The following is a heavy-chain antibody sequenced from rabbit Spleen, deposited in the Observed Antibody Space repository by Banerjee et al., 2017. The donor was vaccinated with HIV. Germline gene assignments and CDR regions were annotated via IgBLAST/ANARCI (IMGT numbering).Heavy chain of an antibody. V-gene: IGHV1S40*01. Sequence: QSLEESGGDLVKPGASLTLTCTASGFSFSSSYYMCWVRQAPGKGLEWIACIYTGSSDYFYYASWAKGRFTISKTSSTTVTLQMTSLTAADTATYFCARRDSSRDYACGLWGPGTLVTVS. D-gene: IGHD1-1*01. CDR1: GFSFSSSYY. J-gene: IGHJ4*01. CDR2: IYTGSSDYF. CDR3: ARRDSSRDYACGL.